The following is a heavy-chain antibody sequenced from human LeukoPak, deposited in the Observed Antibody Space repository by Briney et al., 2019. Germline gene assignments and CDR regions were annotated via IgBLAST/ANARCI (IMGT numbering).Heavy chain of an antibody. V-gene: IGHV3-23*01. J-gene: IGHJ4*02. CDR3: ARNAGSGAYYLIDY. D-gene: IGHD3-10*01. CDR2: ISGSATAT. Sequence: GGSLRLSCAASGFPFSSYGIIWVRQAPGKGLEWVSAISGSATATAYADSVKGRFTISRDNSKNTVYLQMSSLRAEDTAIYYCARNAGSGAYYLIDYWGQGTLVTVSS. CDR1: GFPFSSYG.